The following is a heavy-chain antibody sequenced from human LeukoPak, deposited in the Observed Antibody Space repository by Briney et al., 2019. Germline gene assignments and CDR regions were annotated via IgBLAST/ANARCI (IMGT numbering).Heavy chain of an antibody. V-gene: IGHV4-39*07. D-gene: IGHD4-17*01. CDR2: INHSGST. Sequence: SETLSLTCTVSGGSISSGGYYWSWIRQPPGKGLEWIGEINHSGSTNYNPSLKSRVTISVDTSKNQFSLKLSSVTAADTAVYYCARGTMTTVTYYFDYWGQGTLVTVSS. CDR1: GGSISSGGYY. J-gene: IGHJ4*02. CDR3: ARGTMTTVTYYFDY.